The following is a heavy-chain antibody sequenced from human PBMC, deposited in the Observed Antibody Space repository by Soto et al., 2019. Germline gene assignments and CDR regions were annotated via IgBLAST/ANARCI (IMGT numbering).Heavy chain of an antibody. V-gene: IGHV3-53*01. CDR1: GFTISGKKY. CDR3: ATWHEREHAYDV. J-gene: IGHJ3*01. Sequence: DVQLVESGGGLIQPGESLRLSCVAFGFTISGKKYVAWVRQAPGKGLEWVSALYDVDGSFYADSVKGRFTTSSDSSKTTVYLQMNDVRPDDTAVYYCATWHEREHAYDVWGQGTTVTVSS. CDR2: LYDVDGS. D-gene: IGHD1-1*01.